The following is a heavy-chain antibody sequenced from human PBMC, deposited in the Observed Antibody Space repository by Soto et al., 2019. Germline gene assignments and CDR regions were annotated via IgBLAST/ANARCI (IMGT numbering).Heavy chain of an antibody. CDR3: AAVYCSGGSCYDY. CDR2: IKQDGSEK. CDR1: GFTFRSYW. V-gene: IGHV3-7*01. Sequence: PGGSLRLSCAASGFTFRSYWMTWVRQAPGKGLEWVANIKQDGSEKYYVDSVKGRFTISRDNAKNSLYLQMNSLRAEDTAVYYCAAVYCSGGSCYDYWGQGTLVTVS. D-gene: IGHD2-15*01. J-gene: IGHJ4*02.